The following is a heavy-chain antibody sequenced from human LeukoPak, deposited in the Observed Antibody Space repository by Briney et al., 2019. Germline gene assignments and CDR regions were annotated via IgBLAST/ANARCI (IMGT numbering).Heavy chain of an antibody. V-gene: IGHV3-11*01. CDR2: ISGTGNNK. CDR3: ARDYSESEYFFDY. CDR1: GFTFSHYY. Sequence: GGSLRLSCVTSGFTFSHYYMTWIRQAPGKGLEWVSYISGTGNNKYYADSVKGRFTISRDNAQNSLYLQMSSLRAEDTAMYYCARDYSESEYFFDYWGQESLVAVSS. D-gene: IGHD1-26*01. J-gene: IGHJ4*02.